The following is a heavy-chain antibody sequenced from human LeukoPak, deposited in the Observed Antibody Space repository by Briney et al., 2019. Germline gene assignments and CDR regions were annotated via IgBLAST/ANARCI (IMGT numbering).Heavy chain of an antibody. CDR1: GGSISLYY. V-gene: IGHV4-4*07. J-gene: IGHJ4*02. CDR3: ARDVVAAVGTFDY. CDR2: IYSSGST. D-gene: IGHD6-13*01. Sequence: SETLSLTCTVSGGSISLYYWNWIRQPAGKGLEWIGHIYSSGSTNYNPSLKSRVTMSVDTSKNQFSLKLSSVTAADTAVYYCARDVVAAVGTFDYWGQGTLVTVSS.